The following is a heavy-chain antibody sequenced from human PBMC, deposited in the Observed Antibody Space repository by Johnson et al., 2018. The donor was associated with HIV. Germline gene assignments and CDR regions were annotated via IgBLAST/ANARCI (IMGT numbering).Heavy chain of an antibody. Sequence: QVQLVESGGGLIQPGGSLRLSCAASGFTFSSYAMHWVRQAPGKGLEWVAFIRYDGSNKYYADSVKGRFTISRDNSKNTLYLQMNSLRADDTAVYYCARLPSGYSRDGFNIWGQGTMVTVSS. CDR2: IRYDGSNK. CDR3: ARLPSGYSRDGFNI. D-gene: IGHD5-18*01. J-gene: IGHJ3*02. V-gene: IGHV3-30*02. CDR1: GFTFSSYA.